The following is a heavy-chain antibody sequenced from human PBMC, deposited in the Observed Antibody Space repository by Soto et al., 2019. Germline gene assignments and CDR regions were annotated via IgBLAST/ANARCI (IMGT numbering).Heavy chain of an antibody. CDR1: GGSINSDDYY. J-gene: IGHJ4*02. CDR2: IHYSGT. V-gene: IGHV4-31*03. Sequence: QVQLQESGPGLVKPSQTLSLTCTVSGGSINSDDYYWSWIRQHPGKGLEWIGYIHYSGTYYNPSPKSRVTTSLDRSKNQFSLELSSVTAADTAVYYCAQENLLYCGSGFYSPPFDYWGQGGPVTVSS. D-gene: IGHD2-21*02. CDR3: AQENLLYCGSGFYSPPFDY.